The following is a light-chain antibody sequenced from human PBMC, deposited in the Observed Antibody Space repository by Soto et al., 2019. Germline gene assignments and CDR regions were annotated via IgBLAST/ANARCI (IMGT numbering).Light chain of an antibody. J-gene: IGLJ2*01. CDR3: GTWDSSLSGVV. Sequence: QSALTQPPSVSAAPGQKVTISCSGSSSNIGNDYVYWYQQLPGTAPTLLIYDNNKRPSGIPDRFSGSKSGTSATLGITGLQTGDEADYYCGTWDSSLSGVVFGGGTKLTVL. CDR1: SSNIGNDY. CDR2: DNN. V-gene: IGLV1-51*01.